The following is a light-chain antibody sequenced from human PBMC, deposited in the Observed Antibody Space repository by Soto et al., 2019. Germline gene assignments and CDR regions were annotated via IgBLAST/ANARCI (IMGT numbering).Light chain of an antibody. V-gene: IGLV1-40*01. CDR1: SSNMGAGYE. CDR2: ENN. J-gene: IGLJ1*01. Sequence: QSVLTQPPSVSEAPGQRVTISCTGSSSNMGAGYEAHWYQQVPGTAPKLLIYENNNRPTGVPDRFSGSKSGTSASLAITGLQAEDDAEYNCQSYDSSLSGYVFGTGTKLTVL. CDR3: QSYDSSLSGYV.